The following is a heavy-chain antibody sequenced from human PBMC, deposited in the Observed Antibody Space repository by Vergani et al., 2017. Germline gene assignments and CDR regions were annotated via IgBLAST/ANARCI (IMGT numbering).Heavy chain of an antibody. CDR1: GFSFGDYA. V-gene: IGHV3-30-3*01. CDR3: ARGGKGIIMVVPSSHL. J-gene: IGHJ4*02. D-gene: IGHD2-15*01. Sequence: VQLVESGGGLVPPGRSLRLSCAASGFSFGDYAMHWVRQAPGKGLEWGGVISYDGTEKKYADSVNGRFTISRDNSKKMMSLQMNSLRVEDTAVYYWARGGKGIIMVVPSSHLWGQGTQVSVS. CDR2: ISYDGTEK.